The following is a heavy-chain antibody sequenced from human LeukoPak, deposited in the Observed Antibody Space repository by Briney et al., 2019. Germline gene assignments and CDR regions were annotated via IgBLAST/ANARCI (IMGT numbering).Heavy chain of an antibody. CDR1: GYTFTSYG. V-gene: IGHV1-18*01. CDR3: ARAYSGSYFDY. CDR2: ISGYNDNT. Sequence: SMKVSCKASGYTFTSYGINWVRQAPGQGLEWMGWISGYNDNTNYEQKLQGRVTMTTDTSTNTAYMELRSLRSDDTAVYYCARAYSGSYFDYWGQGTLVTVSS. J-gene: IGHJ4*02. D-gene: IGHD1-26*01.